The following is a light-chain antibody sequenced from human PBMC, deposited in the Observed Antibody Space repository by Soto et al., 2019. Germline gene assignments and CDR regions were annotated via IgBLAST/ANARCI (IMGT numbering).Light chain of an antibody. J-gene: IGKJ2*02. CDR1: QSIVSY. Sequence: DIQMTQSPSSLSVSVGDRVTITCRASQSIVSYLNWYQQKLGKAPKLLIYTASNLQRGVPSMFSGSGSGTDISLTLSNLQPEDFATYYCQQSYSTPRTFGQGTKLEIK. CDR3: QQSYSTPRT. CDR2: TAS. V-gene: IGKV1-39*01.